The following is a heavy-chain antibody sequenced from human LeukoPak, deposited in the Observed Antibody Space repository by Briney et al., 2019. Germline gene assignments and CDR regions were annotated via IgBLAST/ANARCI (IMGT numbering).Heavy chain of an antibody. Sequence: ASVKVSCKASGYTFTSYYMHWVRQAPGHGLEWMGIIDPSGGSTSYAQKFQGRVTMTRDTSTSTVYMELSSLRSEDTAVYYCARDTPRDYYDSSGYYSALGYWGQGTLVTVSS. CDR3: ARDTPRDYYDSSGYYSALGY. V-gene: IGHV1-46*01. CDR2: IDPSGGST. CDR1: GYTFTSYY. J-gene: IGHJ4*02. D-gene: IGHD3-22*01.